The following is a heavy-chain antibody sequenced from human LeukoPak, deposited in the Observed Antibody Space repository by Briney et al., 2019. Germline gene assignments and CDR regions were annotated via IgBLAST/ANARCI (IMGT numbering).Heavy chain of an antibody. J-gene: IGHJ1*01. CDR1: GYTFTGYY. D-gene: IGHD6-13*01. Sequence: EASVKVSCKASGYTFTGYYLHWVRPAPGQGLEWMGRIIPILGIANYAQKFQGRVTITADKSTSTAYMELSSLRSEDTAAYYCAREGQQLVNLGAEYFQHWGQGTLVTVSS. CDR3: AREGQQLVNLGAEYFQH. CDR2: IIPILGIA. V-gene: IGHV1-69*04.